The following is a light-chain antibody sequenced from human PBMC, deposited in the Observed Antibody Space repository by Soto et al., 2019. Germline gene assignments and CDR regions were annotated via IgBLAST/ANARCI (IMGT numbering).Light chain of an antibody. CDR2: GAS. CDR3: QQYNNWPPLT. Sequence: EIVMTQSPATQSVSPGESATLSCRVSQSVSSNLAWYQQKPGQAPRLLIYGASTRATGIPARFSGSGSGTEFTLTISSLQSEDFAVYYCQQYNNWPPLTFGGGTKVEIK. CDR1: QSVSSN. J-gene: IGKJ4*01. V-gene: IGKV3-15*01.